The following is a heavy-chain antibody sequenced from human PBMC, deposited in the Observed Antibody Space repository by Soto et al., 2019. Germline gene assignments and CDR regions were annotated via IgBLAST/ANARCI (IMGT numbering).Heavy chain of an antibody. CDR3: ARHLGFCSSTSCYPLFDF. D-gene: IGHD2-2*01. V-gene: IGHV4-39*01. J-gene: IGHJ4*02. CDR2: IYYGENT. CDR1: GGSVSSSSYY. Sequence: SETLSLTCTVSGGSVSSSSYYWGWIRQPPGKGLEWIGNIYYGENTYYNPALKSRVTISVDTSKNQFSLKLSSVTAADTAVYYCARHLGFCSSTSCYPLFDFWGQGTLVTVSS.